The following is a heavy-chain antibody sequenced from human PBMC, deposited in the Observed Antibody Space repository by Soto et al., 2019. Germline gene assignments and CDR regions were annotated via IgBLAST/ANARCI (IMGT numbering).Heavy chain of an antibody. CDR1: GFTFSRYG. Sequence: GGTLRISCAASGFTFSRYGIHWVRQAPGKGLEWVAVIYYDGSNKYYADSVKGRFTISRDNSKNTLYLQMTSLRADDTAVYYCARGHGVATTMGWFDPWGQGTLVTVSS. V-gene: IGHV3-33*01. D-gene: IGHD5-12*01. CDR3: ARGHGVATTMGWFDP. CDR2: IYYDGSNK. J-gene: IGHJ5*02.